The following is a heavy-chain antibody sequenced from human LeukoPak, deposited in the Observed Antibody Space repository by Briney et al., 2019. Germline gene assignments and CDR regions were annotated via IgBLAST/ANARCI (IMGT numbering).Heavy chain of an antibody. CDR3: ARLGRNTAMVFGYYSDD. J-gene: IGHJ4*02. V-gene: IGHV4-39*07. CDR2: IYYSGST. CDR1: GGSISGSSYY. D-gene: IGHD5-18*01. Sequence: SETLSLTCTVSGGSISGSSYYWGWIRQPPGKGLEWIGSIYYSGSTYYNPSLKSRVTISVDTSKNQFSLKLSSVTAADTAVYYCARLGRNTAMVFGYYSDDWGQGTLVTVSS.